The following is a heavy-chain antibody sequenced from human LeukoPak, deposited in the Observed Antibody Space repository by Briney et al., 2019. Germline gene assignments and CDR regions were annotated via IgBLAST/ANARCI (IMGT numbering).Heavy chain of an antibody. CDR2: IKSKTDGGTT. CDR1: GLTFSNTW. D-gene: IGHD1-20*01. Sequence: GGSLRLSCVVSGLTFSNTWMNWVRQAPGKGLEWVGRIKSKTDGGTTDYAAPVKGRFTISRDDSKNTLYLQMNSLKTEDTAVYYCTTDRLITSAFDIWGQGTMVTVSS. J-gene: IGHJ3*02. CDR3: TTDRLITSAFDI. V-gene: IGHV3-15*01.